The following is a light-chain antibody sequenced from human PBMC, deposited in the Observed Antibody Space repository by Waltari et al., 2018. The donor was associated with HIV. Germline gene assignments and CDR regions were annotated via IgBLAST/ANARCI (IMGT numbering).Light chain of an antibody. V-gene: IGLV2-23*02. Sequence: QSALTQPASVSGTPGQSITISCTGTGGDIGKYNLVSWYQQYPGKVPRLLIFEVNKRPSGVSNRFSGSKSGNTASLTISGLQVDDEADYYCSSYAGSYSLLFGGGTKLAVL. J-gene: IGLJ2*01. CDR3: SSYAGSYSLL. CDR2: EVN. CDR1: GGDIGKYNL.